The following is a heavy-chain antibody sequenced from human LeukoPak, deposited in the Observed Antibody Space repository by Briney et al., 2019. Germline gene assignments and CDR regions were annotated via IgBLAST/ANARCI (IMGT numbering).Heavy chain of an antibody. CDR1: GFTFSSYS. Sequence: GGSLRLSCAASGFTFSSYSMNWVRQAPGKGLEWVSAISGSGGSTYYADSVKGRFTISRDNSKNTLYLQMNSLRAEDTAVYYCAKDPNPGVLWFGELGAFDIWGQGTMVTVSS. J-gene: IGHJ3*02. CDR2: ISGSGGST. V-gene: IGHV3-23*01. CDR3: AKDPNPGVLWFGELGAFDI. D-gene: IGHD3-10*01.